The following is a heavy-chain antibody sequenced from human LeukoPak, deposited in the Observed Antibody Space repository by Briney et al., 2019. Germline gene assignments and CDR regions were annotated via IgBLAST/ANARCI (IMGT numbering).Heavy chain of an antibody. J-gene: IGHJ6*02. CDR2: IYYSGST. CDR1: GGSISSGGYY. V-gene: IGHV4-31*03. CDR3: ATSIAAAGTPPEYYYYGMDV. Sequence: PSETLSLTCTVSGGSISSGGYYWSWIRQHPGKGLEWIGYIYYSGSTYYNPSLKSRVTISVDTSKNQLSLKLSSVTAADTAVYYCATSIAAAGTPPEYYYYGMDVWGQGTTVTVSS. D-gene: IGHD6-13*01.